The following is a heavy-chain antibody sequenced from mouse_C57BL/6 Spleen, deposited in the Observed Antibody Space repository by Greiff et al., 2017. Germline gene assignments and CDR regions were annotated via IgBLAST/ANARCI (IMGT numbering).Heavy chain of an antibody. CDR3: AIYYGYEGFAY. CDR1: GYTFTTYP. CDR2: FHPYNDDT. D-gene: IGHD2-2*01. Sequence: VQLVESGAELVKPGASVKMSCKASGYTFTTYPIEWMKQNHGKSLEWIGNFHPYNDDTKYTEKFKGKATLTVEKSSSTVYLELSRLTSDVSAVYYCAIYYGYEGFAYWGQGTLVTVSA. V-gene: IGHV1-47*01. J-gene: IGHJ3*01.